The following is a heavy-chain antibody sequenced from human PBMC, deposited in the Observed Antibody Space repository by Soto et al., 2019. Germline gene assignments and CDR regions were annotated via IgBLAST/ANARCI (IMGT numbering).Heavy chain of an antibody. Sequence: GASVKVSCKASGYTFTGPYIQWVRQAPGQGLEWMGWISPKTGETKYAQKFQGWVTITRDTSINTAYMEVNRLKSNDSAVYYCARTRIQLWTPDYWGQGTQVPVSS. V-gene: IGHV1-2*04. CDR3: ARTRIQLWTPDY. CDR2: ISPKTGET. CDR1: GYTFTGPY. J-gene: IGHJ4*02. D-gene: IGHD5-18*01.